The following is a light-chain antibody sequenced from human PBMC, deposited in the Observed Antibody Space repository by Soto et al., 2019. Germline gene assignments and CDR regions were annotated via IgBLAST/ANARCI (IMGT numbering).Light chain of an antibody. J-gene: IGKJ4*01. CDR1: QSVSSN. CDR2: GAS. CDR3: QQYKNWPLT. Sequence: DIVMTQSPATLSVSPGGRATLSCRASQSVSSNLAWYQQKPGQAPRLLIYGASTRATGFPARFSGSGSGTEFTLTISSLQSEDFAVYYCQQYKNWPLTFGGGTKVDIK. V-gene: IGKV3-15*01.